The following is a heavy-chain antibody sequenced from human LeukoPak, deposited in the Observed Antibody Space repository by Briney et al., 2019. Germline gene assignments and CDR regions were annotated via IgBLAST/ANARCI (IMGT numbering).Heavy chain of an antibody. V-gene: IGHV3-74*01. Sequence: GGSLRLSCAVSGITFSSYWMHWVRQAPGRGLLWVSRINTQGTYTNYADSVKGRFTISRDNAKNTLYLQMSSLRADDTAVYYCVIDLGDYNDFWGQGTLVTVPS. CDR3: VIDLGDYNDF. CDR1: GITFSSYW. J-gene: IGHJ4*02. D-gene: IGHD2-15*01. CDR2: INTQGTYT.